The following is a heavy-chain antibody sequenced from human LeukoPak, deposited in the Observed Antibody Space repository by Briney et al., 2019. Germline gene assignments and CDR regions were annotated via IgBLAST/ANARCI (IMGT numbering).Heavy chain of an antibody. J-gene: IGHJ6*02. V-gene: IGHV3-66*01. CDR1: GFTVSSYY. Sequence: TGESLTLSCAASGFTVSSYYMTWVRQAPGKGLEWVAVMYNGGSTYYADSVKRRVAISIDNSQNTVFLQMNSVRVEDTAVYYCARSYSNHLFGMDVWGQGTAVTVSS. D-gene: IGHD4-11*01. CDR3: ARSYSNHLFGMDV. CDR2: MYNGGST.